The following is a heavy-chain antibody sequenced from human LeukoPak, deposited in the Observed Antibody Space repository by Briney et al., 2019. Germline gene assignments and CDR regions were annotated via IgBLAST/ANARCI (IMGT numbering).Heavy chain of an antibody. Sequence: SETLSLTCTVSGGSISSYYWSWIRQPPGKGLEWIGYIYYSGSTNYNPSLKSRVTISVDTSKNQFSLKLSSVTAADTAVYYCARGAGMVRGVEVYPWGQGTLVTVSS. D-gene: IGHD3-10*01. V-gene: IGHV4-59*08. CDR1: GGSISSYY. CDR3: ARGAGMVRGVEVYP. CDR2: IYYSGST. J-gene: IGHJ5*02.